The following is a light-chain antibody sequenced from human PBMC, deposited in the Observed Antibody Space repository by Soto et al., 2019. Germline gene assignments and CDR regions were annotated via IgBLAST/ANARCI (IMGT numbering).Light chain of an antibody. CDR3: QQYNSYPLT. CDR2: KAS. J-gene: IGKJ4*01. CDR1: QSISSW. Sequence: DLQMTQSPSTLSASVGDRVTITCRASQSISSWLAWYQQKPGKAPNLLIYKASSLESGVPSRFSGSGSGTEFPLTISSLQSDDFANYYCQQYNSYPLTFGGGTKVEIK. V-gene: IGKV1-5*03.